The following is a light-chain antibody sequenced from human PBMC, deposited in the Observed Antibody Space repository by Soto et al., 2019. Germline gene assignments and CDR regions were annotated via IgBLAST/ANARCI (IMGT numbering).Light chain of an antibody. CDR3: MLNMGSGIYF. J-gene: IGLJ1*01. CDR1: SGSVSTSYY. CDR2: STN. V-gene: IGLV8-61*01. Sequence: QTVVTQEPSFSVSPGGTVTLTCGLSSGSVSTSYYPSWYQQTPGQAPRTLIYSTNTRSSGVPDRFSGSILGNKAALTITGAQADDESDYYCMLNMGSGIYFFGTGTKVPVL.